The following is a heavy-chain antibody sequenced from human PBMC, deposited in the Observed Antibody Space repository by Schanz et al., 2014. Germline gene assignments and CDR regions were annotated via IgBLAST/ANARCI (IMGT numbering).Heavy chain of an antibody. CDR3: ARDTTWRLDL. Sequence: QVQLQQWGAGLLKPSETLSLTCGVFGGSFSGYYWSWIRQPPGKGLEWIGEIYHTGSTNYNPSLKSRVTISVDPSKNQFSLTLTSLTAADTAVYYCARDTTWRLDLWGRGTLVTVSS. CDR1: GGSFSGYY. J-gene: IGHJ2*01. D-gene: IGHD1-1*01. CDR2: IYHTGST. V-gene: IGHV4-34*01.